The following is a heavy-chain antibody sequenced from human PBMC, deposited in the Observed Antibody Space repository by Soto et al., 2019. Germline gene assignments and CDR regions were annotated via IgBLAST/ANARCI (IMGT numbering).Heavy chain of an antibody. CDR1: GGSFSGYY. CDR2: INHSGST. CDR3: ARGKPYCSSTSCYSGMDV. D-gene: IGHD2-2*01. V-gene: IGHV4-34*01. Sequence: SETLALTCAVSGGSFSGYYWSWILQPPWKGLEWIGEINHSGSTNYNPSLKSRVTISVDTAKNQFSLKLSSVTAADTAVYYCARGKPYCSSTSCYSGMDVWGQGTRVTVSS. J-gene: IGHJ6*02.